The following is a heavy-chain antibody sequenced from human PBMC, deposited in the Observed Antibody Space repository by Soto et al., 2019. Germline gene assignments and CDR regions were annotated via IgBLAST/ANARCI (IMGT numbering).Heavy chain of an antibody. Sequence: SETLSLTCSVSGGSISSYAWSWIRQPPGKGLEWIGYIYYSGSTNYNPSLKSRVTISVDTSKNQFSLKLSSVTAADTAVYYCARRFGRNFDYWGQGTLVTVSS. V-gene: IGHV4-59*08. CDR1: GGSISSYA. D-gene: IGHD3-16*01. CDR3: ARRFGRNFDY. CDR2: IYYSGST. J-gene: IGHJ4*02.